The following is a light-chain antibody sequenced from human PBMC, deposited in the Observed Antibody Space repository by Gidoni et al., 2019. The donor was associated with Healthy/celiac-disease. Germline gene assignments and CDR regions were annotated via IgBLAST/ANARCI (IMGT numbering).Light chain of an antibody. J-gene: IGKJ3*01. CDR3: QQYNNWPST. V-gene: IGKV3-15*01. CDR2: GAS. Sequence: EIVMTQSPATLSVSPGERATLSCRASQSVSSNLAWYQQKPGQAPRLLIYGASTRATGIPARFSGSGSGTEFTLTISSLQSEDFAVYYCQQYNNWPSTFXPXTKVXIK. CDR1: QSVSSN.